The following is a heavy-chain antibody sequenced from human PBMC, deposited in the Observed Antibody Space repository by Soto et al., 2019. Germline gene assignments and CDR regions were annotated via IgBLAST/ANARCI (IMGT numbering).Heavy chain of an antibody. CDR3: AKIPQVNAIFDY. J-gene: IGHJ4*02. D-gene: IGHD2-21*01. Sequence: GRSLRLSCAASGFTFSSYAMNWVRQAPGKGLEWVSAISGSGGSTYYADSVKGRFTISRDNSKNTLYLQMNSLRAEDTAVYYCAKIPQVNAIFDYCGQGTLVTVSS. V-gene: IGHV3-23*01. CDR1: GFTFSSYA. CDR2: ISGSGGST.